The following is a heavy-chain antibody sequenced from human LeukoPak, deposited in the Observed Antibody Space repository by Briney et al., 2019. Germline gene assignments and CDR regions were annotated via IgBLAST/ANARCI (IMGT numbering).Heavy chain of an antibody. V-gene: IGHV4-4*07. D-gene: IGHD1-26*01. CDR3: AREGGGYYPASLYYYYYYMDV. Sequence: PSETLSLTCTVSGGSISSYYWSWIRQPAGKGLEWIGRIYTSGSTNYNPSLKSRVTMSVDTSKNQFSLKLSSVTDADTAVYYCAREGGGYYPASLYYYYYYMDVWGKGTTVTVSS. CDR1: GGSISSYY. J-gene: IGHJ6*03. CDR2: IYTSGST.